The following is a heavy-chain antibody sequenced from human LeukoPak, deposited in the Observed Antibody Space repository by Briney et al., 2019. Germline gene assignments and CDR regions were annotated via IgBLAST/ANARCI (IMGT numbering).Heavy chain of an antibody. D-gene: IGHD6-19*01. CDR1: GGTFSSYT. V-gene: IGHV1-69*02. CDR2: IIPILGIA. J-gene: IGHJ4*02. Sequence: SVTVSCKASGGTFSSYTISWVRQAPGQGLEWMGRIIPILGIANYAQKFQGRVTITADKSTSTAYMELSSLRSEDTAVYYCARVGGSYSSGSSDYWGQGTLVTVSS. CDR3: ARVGGSYSSGSSDY.